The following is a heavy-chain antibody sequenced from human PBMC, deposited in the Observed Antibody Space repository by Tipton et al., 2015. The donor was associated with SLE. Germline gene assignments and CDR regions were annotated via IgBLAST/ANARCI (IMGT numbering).Heavy chain of an antibody. CDR1: GGSIRSYY. J-gene: IGHJ4*02. V-gene: IGHV4-34*01. CDR2: INHSGST. D-gene: IGHD3-10*01. CDR3: ASPGDYYGSGSYYY. Sequence: TLSLTCTVSGGSIRSYYWSWIRQPPGKGLEWIGEINHSGSTNYNPSLKSRVTISVDTSKNQFSLKLSSVTAADTAVYYCASPGDYYGSGSYYYWGQGTLVTVSS.